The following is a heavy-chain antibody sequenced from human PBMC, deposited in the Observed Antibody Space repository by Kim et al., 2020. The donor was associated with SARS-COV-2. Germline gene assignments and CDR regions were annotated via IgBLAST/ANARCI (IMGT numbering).Heavy chain of an antibody. D-gene: IGHD6-6*01. Sequence: GGSLRLSCAASGFTFSSYGMHWVRQAPGKGLEWVAVISYDGSNKYYADSVKGRFTISRDNSKNTLYLQMNSLRAEDTAVYYCAKDRSSSYYYYYYGMDVWGHGTTVTVSS. CDR1: GFTFSSYG. CDR3: AKDRSSSYYYYYYGMDV. J-gene: IGHJ6*02. V-gene: IGHV3-30*18. CDR2: ISYDGSNK.